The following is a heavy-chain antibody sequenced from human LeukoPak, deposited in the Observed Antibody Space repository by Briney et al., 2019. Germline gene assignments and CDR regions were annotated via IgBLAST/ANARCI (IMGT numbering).Heavy chain of an antibody. D-gene: IGHD3-10*02. CDR2: IKEDGSET. CDR3: ARDPYVSNFDY. Sequence: GGSLRLSCAASGFTFSNYWMSWVRQAPGKGPEWMGNIKEDGSETYYVDSVKGRFPISRNNAQNSLYLHMHSLRVEDTAVYYCARDPYVSNFDYWGQGTLVTVSS. CDR1: GFTFSNYW. V-gene: IGHV3-7*03. J-gene: IGHJ4*02.